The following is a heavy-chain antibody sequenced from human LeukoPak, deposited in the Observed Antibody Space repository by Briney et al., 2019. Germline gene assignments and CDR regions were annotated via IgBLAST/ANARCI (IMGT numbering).Heavy chain of an antibody. CDR2: ISGSGGST. Sequence: GGSLRLSCAASGFTCSSYAMSWVRQAPGKGLEWVSAISGSGGSTYYADSVKGRFTISRDNSKNTLYLQMNSLRVEDTAVYYCAKDDAGTNSPVYYFDNWGQGTLVTVSS. D-gene: IGHD2-2*01. V-gene: IGHV3-23*01. J-gene: IGHJ4*02. CDR1: GFTCSSYA. CDR3: AKDDAGTNSPVYYFDN.